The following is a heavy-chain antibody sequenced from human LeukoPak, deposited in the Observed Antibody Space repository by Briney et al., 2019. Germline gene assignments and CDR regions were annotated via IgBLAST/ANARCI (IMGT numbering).Heavy chain of an antibody. CDR3: ARVAITIFGVTRLNWFEP. Sequence: SETLSLTCSVYGGPLRGYYWRGLRQPPGKGLEWIGEINHSGSTNYNPSLKSRVTISVDTSKNQFSLKLSSVTAADTAVYYCARVAITIFGVTRLNWFEPWGQGTLVTVSS. V-gene: IGHV4-34*01. D-gene: IGHD3-3*01. CDR1: GGPLRGYY. J-gene: IGHJ5*02. CDR2: INHSGST.